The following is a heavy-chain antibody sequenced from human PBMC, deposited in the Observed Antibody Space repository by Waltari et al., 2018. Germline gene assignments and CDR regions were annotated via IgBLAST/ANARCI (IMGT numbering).Heavy chain of an antibody. Sequence: QVQVVQSGSELKKPGDSVKVSCKASGYIFSNYAMNWVRQAPGQGLEWMGWIYTDTGNPTYAQGFTGRFVFSLDTSVSTAYLQINSLKPEDTAVYYCARKYCGDNYCFLDYRGQGTLLNVSS. CDR3: ARKYCGDNYCFLDY. CDR1: GYIFSNYA. CDR2: IYTDTGNP. D-gene: IGHD2-21*01. V-gene: IGHV7-4-1*02. J-gene: IGHJ4*02.